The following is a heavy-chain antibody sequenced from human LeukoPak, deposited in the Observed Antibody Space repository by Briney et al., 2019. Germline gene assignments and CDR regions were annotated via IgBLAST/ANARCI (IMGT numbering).Heavy chain of an antibody. Sequence: GGSLRLSCAASGFTVSSNYMSWVRQAPGKGLEWVSVIYSGGRTYYADSVKGRFTISRDNSKNTLYLEMSSLRVEDTAIYYCAKWPEGAMDYFDYWGQETLVTVSS. CDR1: GFTVSSNY. V-gene: IGHV3-53*01. J-gene: IGHJ4*02. CDR2: IYSGGRT. CDR3: AKWPEGAMDYFDY. D-gene: IGHD2-8*01.